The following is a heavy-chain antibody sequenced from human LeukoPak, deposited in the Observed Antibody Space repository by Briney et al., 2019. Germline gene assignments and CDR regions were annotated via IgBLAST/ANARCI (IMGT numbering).Heavy chain of an antibody. D-gene: IGHD2-2*01. Sequence: SETLSLTCTVSGGSISSYYWSWIRQPPGKGLEWIGEIYHSGSTNYNPSLKSRVTISVDKSKNQFSLKLSSVTAADTAVYYCARVVVPAAIDYWGQGTLVTVSP. CDR3: ARVVVPAAIDY. CDR1: GGSISSYY. V-gene: IGHV4-59*12. CDR2: IYHSGST. J-gene: IGHJ4*02.